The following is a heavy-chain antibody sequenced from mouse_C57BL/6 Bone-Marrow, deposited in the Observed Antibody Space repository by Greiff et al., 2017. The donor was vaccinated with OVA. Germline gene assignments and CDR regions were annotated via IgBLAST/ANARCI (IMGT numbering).Heavy chain of an antibody. CDR1: GFSLTSYG. D-gene: IGHD2-12*01. Sequence: VKVEESGPGLVQPSQSLSITCTVSGFSLTSYGVHWVRQSPGQGLEWLGVIWSGGSTDSNAAFISRLSISKDNSKSQVFFKMNSLQADDTAIYYCARNYYSNYVDYWGQGTTLTVSS. CDR2: IWSGGST. J-gene: IGHJ2*01. V-gene: IGHV2-2*01. CDR3: ARNYYSNYVDY.